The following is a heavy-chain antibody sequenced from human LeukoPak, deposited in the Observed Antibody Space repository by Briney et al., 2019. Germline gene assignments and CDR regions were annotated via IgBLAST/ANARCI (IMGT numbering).Heavy chain of an antibody. CDR3: AREFLSGWYGY. D-gene: IGHD6-19*01. J-gene: IGHJ4*02. CDR1: GYTFTSYD. V-gene: IGHV1-46*01. Sequence: GASVKVSCKASGYTFTSYDMHWVRQAPGQGLEWMGIINPSGGSTSYAQKFQGRVTMTRDMSTSTVYMELSSLRSEDTAVYYCAREFLSGWYGYWGQGTLVTVSS. CDR2: INPSGGST.